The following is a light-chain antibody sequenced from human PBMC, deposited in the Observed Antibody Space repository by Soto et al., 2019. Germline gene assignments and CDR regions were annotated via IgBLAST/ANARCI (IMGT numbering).Light chain of an antibody. CDR2: EVT. Sequence: QSVLAQPASVSGSPGQSSTISCTGTSXDIGNYNYVSWYQHHPGKAPKLMIYEVTSRPSGVSDRFSGSKSGMTASLTISGLQPEDEADYFCASYRSANTLVVFGTGTKVTVL. CDR3: ASYRSANTLVV. V-gene: IGLV2-14*01. J-gene: IGLJ1*01. CDR1: SXDIGNYNY.